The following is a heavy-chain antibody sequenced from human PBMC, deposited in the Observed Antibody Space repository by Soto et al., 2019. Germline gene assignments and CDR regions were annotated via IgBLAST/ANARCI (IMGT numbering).Heavy chain of an antibody. CDR3: AVMITFGGVIAYYYGMDV. D-gene: IGHD3-16*02. V-gene: IGHV1-69*06. CDR2: IIPIFGTA. J-gene: IGHJ6*02. CDR1: GGTFSSYA. Sequence: QVQLVQSGAEVKKPGSSVKVSCKASGGTFSSYAISWVRQAPGQGLEWMGEIIPIFGTANYAQKFQGRVTITADKSTSTAYMELSSLRSEDTAVYYCAVMITFGGVIAYYYGMDVWGQGTTVTVSS.